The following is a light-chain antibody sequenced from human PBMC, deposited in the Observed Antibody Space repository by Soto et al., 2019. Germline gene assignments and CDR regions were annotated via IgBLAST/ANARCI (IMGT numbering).Light chain of an antibody. Sequence: ESVLTQSPGTLSLSPGERATLSCRASQSVTINYLAWYQQKPGQAHRLLVYGASTRATGIPDRFSGSGSGTDLTLTINRLEPEDFAVYYCQQYVSSPFTFGPGTKVDIK. J-gene: IGKJ3*01. V-gene: IGKV3-20*01. CDR3: QQYVSSPFT. CDR2: GAS. CDR1: QSVTINY.